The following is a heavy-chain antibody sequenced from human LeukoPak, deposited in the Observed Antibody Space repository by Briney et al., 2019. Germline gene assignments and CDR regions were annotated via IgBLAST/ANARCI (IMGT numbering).Heavy chain of an antibody. CDR1: GFTFSSYS. CDR3: ARDRYGSYAFDI. V-gene: IGHV3-21*01. CDR2: ISRSSDYI. J-gene: IGHJ3*02. Sequence: GGSLRLSCAASGFTFSSYSMNWVRQASGKGLEWVSSISRSSDYIYYADSVKGRFTISRDNAKNSLYLQMNSLRAEDTAVYYCARDRYGSYAFDIWGQGTMVTVSS. D-gene: IGHD4-17*01.